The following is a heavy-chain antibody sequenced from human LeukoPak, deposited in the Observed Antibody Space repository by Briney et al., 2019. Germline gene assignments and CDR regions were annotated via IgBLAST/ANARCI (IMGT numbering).Heavy chain of an antibody. D-gene: IGHD6-19*01. J-gene: IGHJ4*02. CDR3: ARRSSGWSGVDY. CDR1: GYTFTSYD. Sequence: ASGKVSCKASGYTFTSYDINWVRQATGQGLEWMGWMNPNSGNTGYAQKFQGRVTMTRNTSISTAYMELSSLRSEDTAVYYCARRSSGWSGVDYWGQGTLVTVSS. V-gene: IGHV1-8*01. CDR2: MNPNSGNT.